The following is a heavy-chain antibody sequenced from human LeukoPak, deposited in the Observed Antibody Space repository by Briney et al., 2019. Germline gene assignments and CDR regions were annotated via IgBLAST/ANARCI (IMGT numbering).Heavy chain of an antibody. J-gene: IGHJ6*04. CDR1: GGSISSYY. CDR3: ARFGYNISGYYSLDV. D-gene: IGHD3-22*01. V-gene: IGHV4-4*07. Sequence: AETLSLTCTVSGGSISSYYWSWIRQPAGKGLEWIGRIYTSGSTNYNPSFKSRGTMSVDKSNNQFSLMLSSVTAADTGIYYCARFGYNISGYYSLDVWGKGTTVTVSS. CDR2: IYTSGST.